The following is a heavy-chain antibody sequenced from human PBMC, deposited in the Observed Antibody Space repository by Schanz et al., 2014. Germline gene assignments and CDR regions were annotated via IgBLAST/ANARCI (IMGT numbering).Heavy chain of an antibody. D-gene: IGHD6-13*01. CDR1: GYTFTTYY. V-gene: IGHV1-46*01. CDR3: ARSGSSNWYFFDY. J-gene: IGHJ4*02. Sequence: QVQLLQSGAEVKKPGASMKVSCKASGYTFTTYYMLWVRQAPGQGLEWMGIINPSGGSTRYGQKFQGRVTITRDTLASTAYMEVSSLRSEDTAVYYCARSGSSNWYFFDYWGQGTLVTVSS. CDR2: INPSGGST.